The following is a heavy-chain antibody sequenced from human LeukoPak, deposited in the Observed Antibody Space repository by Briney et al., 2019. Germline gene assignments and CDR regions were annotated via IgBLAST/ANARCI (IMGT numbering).Heavy chain of an antibody. CDR1: GGSINGTSYY. D-gene: IGHD3-16*01. CDR3: ARFQTYYGGFSWFDP. V-gene: IGHV4-39*01. CDR2: IYYSGGT. J-gene: IGHJ5*02. Sequence: SETLSLTCTVSGGSINGTSYYWGWIRQPPGKGLEWIGNIYYSGGTYYNPSLTSRVTISVDTSKNQFSLKLSSVTATDTAVYYCARFQTYYGGFSWFDPWGQGTLVTVSS.